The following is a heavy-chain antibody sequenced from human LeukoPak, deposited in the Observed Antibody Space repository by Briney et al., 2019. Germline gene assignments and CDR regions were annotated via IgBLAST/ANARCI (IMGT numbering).Heavy chain of an antibody. CDR3: ARRRPYGDYRFDY. CDR2: IYYSGST. V-gene: IGHV4-59*08. D-gene: IGHD4-17*01. Sequence: SETLSLTCTVSGGSISSYYWSWIRQPAGKGLEWIGYIYYSGSTNYNPSLKSRVTISVDTSKNQFSLKLSSVTAADTAVYYCARRRPYGDYRFDYWGQGTLVTVSS. CDR1: GGSISSYY. J-gene: IGHJ4*02.